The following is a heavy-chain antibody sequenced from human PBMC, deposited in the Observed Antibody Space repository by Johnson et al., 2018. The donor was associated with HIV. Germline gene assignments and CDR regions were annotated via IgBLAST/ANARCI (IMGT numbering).Heavy chain of an antibody. CDR2: ISDDGSNK. CDR3: ARDSTPWGGDYVGYAFDI. D-gene: IGHD4-17*01. CDR1: GFTFSSYA. V-gene: IGHV3-30-3*01. Sequence: QVQLVESGGGVVQPGRSLRLSCAASGFTFSSYAMHWVRQAPGKGLEWVAVISDDGSNKYYANFVTGRFTLSSDNSKNTLFLQMNSLRAEDTAVYYCARDSTPWGGDYVGYAFDIWGQGTMVTVSS. J-gene: IGHJ3*02.